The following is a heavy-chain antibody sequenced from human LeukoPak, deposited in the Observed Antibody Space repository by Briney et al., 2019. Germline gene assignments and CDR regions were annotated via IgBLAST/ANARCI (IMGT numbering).Heavy chain of an antibody. CDR2: ISSDGSYK. CDR1: GFTFSSHA. Sequence: GRSLRLSCAASGFTFSSHALHWVRQAPGKGLEWVAVISSDGSYKYYADSVKGRFTISRDNSKNTLHLQMNSLIPEDTALYYCARQYISGQWYFDYWGQGTLVTVSS. V-gene: IGHV3-30*04. J-gene: IGHJ4*02. D-gene: IGHD5-18*01. CDR3: ARQYISGQWYFDY.